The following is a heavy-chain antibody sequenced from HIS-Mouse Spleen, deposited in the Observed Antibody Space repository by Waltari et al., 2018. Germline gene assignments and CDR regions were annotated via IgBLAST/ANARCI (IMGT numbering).Heavy chain of an antibody. D-gene: IGHD6-13*01. CDR3: ARESLYSSSWYDWYFDL. Sequence: QLQLQESGPGLVKPSETLSLTCTVSGGSISSSSYYWGWIRQPPGKGLGWIGGIYYSGGTYYSPSLKSRVTISVDTPKNQFSLKLRSVTAGDTAVYYCARESLYSSSWYDWYFDLWGRGTLVTVSS. V-gene: IGHV4-39*07. CDR1: GGSISSSSYY. J-gene: IGHJ2*01. CDR2: IYYSGGT.